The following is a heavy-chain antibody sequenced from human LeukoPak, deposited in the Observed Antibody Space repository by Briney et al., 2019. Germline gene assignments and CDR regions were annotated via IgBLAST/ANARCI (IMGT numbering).Heavy chain of an antibody. D-gene: IGHD5-12*01. CDR1: GYTFSSYY. J-gene: IGHJ4*02. V-gene: IGHV1-46*01. Sequence: ASVKVSCKASGYTFSSYYMHWVRQAPGLGLEWMGIINPSGGSTSYAQKFQGRVTMTRVTSTSTVYMELSSLRSEDTAVYYCARDILPSYSGYDRTLPDYWGQGTLVTVSS. CDR3: ARDILPSYSGYDRTLPDY. CDR2: INPSGGST.